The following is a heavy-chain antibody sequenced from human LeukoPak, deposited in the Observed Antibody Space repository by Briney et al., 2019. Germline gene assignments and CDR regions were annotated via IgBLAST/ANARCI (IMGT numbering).Heavy chain of an antibody. CDR3: ANEVPFDY. V-gene: IGHV3-21*01. CDR1: GFTFSSYG. Sequence: GGSLRLSCAASGFTFSSYGMNWVRQAPGKGLEWVSSISSGSTYIYYADSVKGRFTISRDNAKNSLYLQMNSLRAEDSAVDYCANEVPFDYWGQGTLVTVSS. CDR2: ISSGSTYI. J-gene: IGHJ4*02. D-gene: IGHD1-1*01.